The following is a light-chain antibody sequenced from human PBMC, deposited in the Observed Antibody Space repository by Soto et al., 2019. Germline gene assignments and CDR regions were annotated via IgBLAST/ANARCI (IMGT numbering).Light chain of an antibody. J-gene: IGLJ2*01. Sequence: ALTQPRSVSGSPGQSVTISCTGTSSDVGGYNYVSWYQQHPGKAPKLMIYDVSKRPSGVPDRFSGSKSGNTASLTISGLQAEDEADYYCCSYAGSYNVVFGGGTKLTVL. CDR2: DVS. CDR3: CSYAGSYNVV. V-gene: IGLV2-11*01. CDR1: SSDVGGYNY.